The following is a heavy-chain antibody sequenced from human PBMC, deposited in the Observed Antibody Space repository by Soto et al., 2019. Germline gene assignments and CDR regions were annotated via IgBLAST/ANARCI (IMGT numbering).Heavy chain of an antibody. J-gene: IGHJ5*02. CDR2: IYYSGTT. Sequence: QVQLQESGPGLVKPSETLSLSCTVSGGSISSYYWSWIRQPPGKGLEWIGYIYYSGTTDYNPSLTSRVTISLDTAKNLFSLQLSSVTAADTAVYCCARLGYESPYNWFDPWGQGTLVTVSS. CDR3: ARLGYESPYNWFDP. CDR1: GGSISSYY. V-gene: IGHV4-59*01. D-gene: IGHD5-12*01.